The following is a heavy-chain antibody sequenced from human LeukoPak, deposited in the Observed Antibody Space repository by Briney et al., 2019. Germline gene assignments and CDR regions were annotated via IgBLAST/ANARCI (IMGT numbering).Heavy chain of an antibody. CDR3: VKAEISGRPLD. J-gene: IGHJ4*02. D-gene: IGHD3-10*01. Sequence: SETLSLTCTVSGGSISAYWSWIRQPPGKGLEWIGYIYCSGITDYNPSLKSRVTISLDTSKNQFSLKLSSVTAADTAVYYCVKAEISGRPLDWGQGILVTVSS. CDR2: IYCSGIT. V-gene: IGHV4-59*01. CDR1: GGSISAY.